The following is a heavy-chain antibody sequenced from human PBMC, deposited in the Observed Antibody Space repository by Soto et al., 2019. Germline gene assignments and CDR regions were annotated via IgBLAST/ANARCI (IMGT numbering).Heavy chain of an antibody. CDR3: ARDPQGIAVDHSYYYGMDV. CDR2: ISSSSSTI. CDR1: GGPIGSTTYY. Sequence: ETLSLTCPVSGGPIGSTTYYWGWIRQPPGKGLEWVSYISSSSSTIYYADSVKGRFTISRDNAKNSLYLQMNSLRAEDTAVYYCARDPQGIAVDHSYYYGMDVWGLGTTVTVSS. J-gene: IGHJ6*02. D-gene: IGHD6-19*01. V-gene: IGHV3-48*01.